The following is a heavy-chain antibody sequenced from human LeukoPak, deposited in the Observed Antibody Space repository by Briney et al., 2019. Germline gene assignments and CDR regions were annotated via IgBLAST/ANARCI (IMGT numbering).Heavy chain of an antibody. Sequence: APVKVSYKASDYTFISYGISWVRQAPGQGLEWMGWISSYNGNTNYAQKLQGRVTMTTDTSTSTAYMELRSLRSDDAAVYYCARDWNSSGWYRVSFYWGQGTLVTVSS. V-gene: IGHV1-18*01. CDR2: ISSYNGNT. CDR1: DYTFISYG. D-gene: IGHD6-19*01. J-gene: IGHJ4*02. CDR3: ARDWNSSGWYRVSFY.